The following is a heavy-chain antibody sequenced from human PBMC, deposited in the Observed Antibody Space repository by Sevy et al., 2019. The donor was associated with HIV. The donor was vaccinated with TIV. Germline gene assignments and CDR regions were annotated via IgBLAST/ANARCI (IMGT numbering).Heavy chain of an antibody. Sequence: GGSLRLSCAASGFTFSNVWMSWVRQAPGKGLEWVAVISNDETNRYSADSVKGGFNISRDNSKNTLYLHMNSLRAEDTAVYYCAKNLVGTPDTFDVWGQGTMVTVSS. CDR3: AKNLVGTPDTFDV. CDR1: GFTFSNVW. D-gene: IGHD1-26*01. J-gene: IGHJ3*01. V-gene: IGHV3-30*18. CDR2: ISNDETNR.